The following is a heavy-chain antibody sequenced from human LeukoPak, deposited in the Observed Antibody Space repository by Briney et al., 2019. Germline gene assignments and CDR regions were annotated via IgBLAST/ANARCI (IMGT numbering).Heavy chain of an antibody. CDR1: GFTFSSFA. CDR3: AKSPPRCSGGSCYGY. D-gene: IGHD2-15*01. CDR2: ISGSGGRT. J-gene: IGHJ4*02. V-gene: IGHV3-23*01. Sequence: GGSLRLSCAASGFTFSSFALSWVRQAPGKGLEWISGISGSGGRTDYADSVKGRFTISRDNSKNTLYLQMNSLRADDTALYYCAKSPPRCSGGSCYGYWGQGTLVTVSS.